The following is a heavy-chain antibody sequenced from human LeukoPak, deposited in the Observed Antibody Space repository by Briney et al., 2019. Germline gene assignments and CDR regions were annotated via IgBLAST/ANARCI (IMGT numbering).Heavy chain of an antibody. J-gene: IGHJ3*02. V-gene: IGHV3-30*04. CDR3: ARVQWAFDI. Sequence: PGRSLRLSCAASGFTFSSYAMHWVRQAPGKGLEWVAVISHDGSNKYYADSVKGRFTISRDNSKNTLYLQMNSLRAEDTAVYYCARVQWAFDIWGQGTMVTVSS. CDR2: ISHDGSNK. CDR1: GFTFSSYA. D-gene: IGHD6-19*01.